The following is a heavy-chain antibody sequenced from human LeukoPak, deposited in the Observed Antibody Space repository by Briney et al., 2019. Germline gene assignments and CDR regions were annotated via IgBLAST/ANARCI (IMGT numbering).Heavy chain of an antibody. D-gene: IGHD4-17*01. J-gene: IGHJ5*02. CDR3: AKPGRGDYGKFDP. CDR1: GFTITNYA. CDR2: ITSSGDTT. Sequence: AGGSLRLSCAASGFTITNYAMSWVRQARGKGLEWISYITSSGDTTDNADSVKGRSTMSRDNSKNELYLQMNSLRAEDTAVYYCAKPGRGDYGKFDPWGQGTLVTVSS. V-gene: IGHV3-23*01.